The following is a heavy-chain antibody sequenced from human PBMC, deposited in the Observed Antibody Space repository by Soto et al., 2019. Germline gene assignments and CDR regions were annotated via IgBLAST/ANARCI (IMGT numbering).Heavy chain of an antibody. CDR3: AKNGVIPVAIWVNWFDP. V-gene: IGHV3-23*01. D-gene: IGHD2-2*02. CDR1: GFTFSSYA. Sequence: PGGSLRLSCAASGFTFSSYAMSWVRQAPGKGLEWVSAISGSGGSTYYADSVKGRFTISRDNSKNTMYLQMNSLRAEDTAVYYCAKNGVIPVAIWVNWFDPWGQGTLVTVSS. J-gene: IGHJ5*02. CDR2: ISGSGGST.